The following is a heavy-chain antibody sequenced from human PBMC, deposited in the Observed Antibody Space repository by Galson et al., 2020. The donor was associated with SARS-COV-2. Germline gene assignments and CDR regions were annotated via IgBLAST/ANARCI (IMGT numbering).Heavy chain of an antibody. D-gene: IGHD3-10*01. CDR3: ARAVRGVIIKGFDWFDP. J-gene: IGHJ5*02. V-gene: IGHV4-31*03. CDR1: GGSISSGGYY. Sequence: SETLSLTCTVSGGSISSGGYYWSWIRQHPGKGLEWIGYIYYSGSTYYNPSLKSRVTISVDTSKNQFSLKLSSVTAADTAVYYCARAVRGVIIKGFDWFDPWAREPWSPSPQ. CDR2: IYYSGST.